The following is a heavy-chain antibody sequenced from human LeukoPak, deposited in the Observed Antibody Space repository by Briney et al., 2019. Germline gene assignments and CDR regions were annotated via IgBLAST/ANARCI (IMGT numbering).Heavy chain of an antibody. CDR3: ARDQSSSGWLLYNWFDP. Sequence: SETLSLTCAVSGGSIARSHYYWSWIRQPPGKGLEWIGSSDDSGRTYYNPSLKGRVTISVDTSKNQFSLKLSSVTAADTAVYYCARDQSSSGWLLYNWFDPWGQGTLVTVSS. CDR1: GGSIARSHYY. D-gene: IGHD6-19*01. V-gene: IGHV4-39*07. CDR2: SDDSGRT. J-gene: IGHJ5*02.